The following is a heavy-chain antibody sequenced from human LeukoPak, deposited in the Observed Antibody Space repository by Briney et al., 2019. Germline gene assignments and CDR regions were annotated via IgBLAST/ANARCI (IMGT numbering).Heavy chain of an antibody. CDR1: GFTFSSYA. CDR3: ARVASSWIFDY. Sequence: GGSLRLSCAASGFTFSSYAMNWVRQAPGKGLEWVAYISSGSRTIYYADSVKGRFTISRDNDKKSLYLEMNSLRAEDTAVYYCARVASSWIFDYWGQGTLVTVSS. D-gene: IGHD6-13*01. V-gene: IGHV3-48*01. CDR2: ISSGSRTI. J-gene: IGHJ4*02.